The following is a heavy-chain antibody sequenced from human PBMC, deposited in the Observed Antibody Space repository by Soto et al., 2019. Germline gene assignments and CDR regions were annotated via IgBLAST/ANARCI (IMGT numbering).Heavy chain of an antibody. Sequence: QVKLVQSGAEVKKPGASVKVSCKASGYTFTSYGISWVRQAHGQGLEWMGWISAYNGNTNYAQKLQGRVTMTTDTSTSTACLELRSLRSDDTAVYYFPRAVGITMVRVVISMSMEVWGQGTTVTVCS. CDR3: PRAVGITMVRVVISMSMEV. D-gene: IGHD3-10*01. CDR1: GYTFTSYG. J-gene: IGHJ6*02. V-gene: IGHV1-18*01. CDR2: ISAYNGNT.